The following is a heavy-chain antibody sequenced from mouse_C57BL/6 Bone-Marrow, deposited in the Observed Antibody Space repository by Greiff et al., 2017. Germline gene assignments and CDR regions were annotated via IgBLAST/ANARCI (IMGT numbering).Heavy chain of an antibody. D-gene: IGHD2-4*01. V-gene: IGHV14-4*01. Sequence: VQLQQSGAELVRPGASVKLSCTASGFNIKDDYMHWVKQRPEQGLEWIGWIDPENGDTEYASKFQGKATITADTSSNTAYLQLSSLTSEDTAVYYCTTIYYDYDWFAYWGQGTPVTVSA. CDR3: TTIYYDYDWFAY. J-gene: IGHJ3*01. CDR2: IDPENGDT. CDR1: GFNIKDDY.